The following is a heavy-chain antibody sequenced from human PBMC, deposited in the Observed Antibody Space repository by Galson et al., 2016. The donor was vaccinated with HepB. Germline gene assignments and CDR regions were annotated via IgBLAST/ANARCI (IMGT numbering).Heavy chain of an antibody. V-gene: IGHV4-39*02. J-gene: IGHJ4*02. D-gene: IGHD1-26*01. CDR1: GDSIGSSSYH. CDR2: IYYVGRA. CDR3: AAVPGWERGIYGH. Sequence: SETLSLTCRVSGDSIGSSSYHWAWIRQPPGKGLEWIGSIYYVGRAYYRSSLKSRLTISLDPAKNHISLNLTSVTAADTAVYYCAAVPGWERGIYGHWGQGTLVSVSS.